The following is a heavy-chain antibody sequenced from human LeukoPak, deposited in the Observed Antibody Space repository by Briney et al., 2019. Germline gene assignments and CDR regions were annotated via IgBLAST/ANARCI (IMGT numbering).Heavy chain of an antibody. Sequence: GGSLRLSCAASGFTFSSYGMSRVRQAPGKGLEWVSSISTSSHYIYYADSVKGRVTISRDNAKSSLYLQLDSLRAEDTAVYYCARDQCSTTTCPIDYWGQGTLVTVAS. V-gene: IGHV3-21*01. CDR1: GFTFSSYG. CDR3: ARDQCSTTTCPIDY. D-gene: IGHD2-2*01. J-gene: IGHJ4*02. CDR2: ISTSSHYI.